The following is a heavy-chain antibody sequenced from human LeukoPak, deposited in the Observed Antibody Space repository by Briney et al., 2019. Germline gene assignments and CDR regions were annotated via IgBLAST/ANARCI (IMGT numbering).Heavy chain of an antibody. D-gene: IGHD6-13*01. Sequence: PGGSLRLSCAASGFTFSSYSMNWVRQVPGKGLEWVSSISSSSSYIYYADSVKGRFTISRDNAKNSLYLQMNSLRAEDTAVYYCARAYSSSWYGEGVNKDVWGKGTTVTVSS. CDR2: ISSSSSYI. J-gene: IGHJ6*03. CDR1: GFTFSSYS. V-gene: IGHV3-21*01. CDR3: ARAYSSSWYGEGVNKDV.